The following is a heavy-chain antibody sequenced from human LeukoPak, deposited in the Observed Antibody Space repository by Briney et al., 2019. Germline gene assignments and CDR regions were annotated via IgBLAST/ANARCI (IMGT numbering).Heavy chain of an antibody. J-gene: IGHJ5*02. D-gene: IGHD3-22*01. V-gene: IGHV4-34*01. CDR3: ASDYYDSSGYQNWFDP. Sequence: PSETLSLTCAVYGGSFSGYYWSWIRQPPGKGLEWIGEINHSGSTNYNPSLKSRVTISVDTSKNQFSLKLSSVTAADTAVYYCASDYYDSSGYQNWFDPWGQGTLVTVSS. CDR2: INHSGST. CDR1: GGSFSGYY.